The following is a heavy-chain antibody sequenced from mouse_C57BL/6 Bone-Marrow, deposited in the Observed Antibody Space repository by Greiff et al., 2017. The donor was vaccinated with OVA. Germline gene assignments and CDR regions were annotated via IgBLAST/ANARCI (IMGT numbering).Heavy chain of an antibody. V-gene: IGHV1-82*01. CDR1: GYAFSSSW. J-gene: IGHJ4*01. CDR2: IYPVDGDS. Sequence: VQLQESGPELVKPGASVKISCKASGYAFSSSWMNWVKQRPGRGLAGIGRIYPVDGDSNYNGKFKGKATLTADKASSTAYMQLSSLTSEDSAVYFCAREGWLLRTYAMDDWGQGTSVTVSS. CDR3: AREGWLLRTYAMDD. D-gene: IGHD2-3*01.